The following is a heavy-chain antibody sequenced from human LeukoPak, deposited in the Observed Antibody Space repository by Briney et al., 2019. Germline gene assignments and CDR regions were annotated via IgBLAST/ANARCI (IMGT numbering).Heavy chain of an antibody. CDR2: VHYSDHN. D-gene: IGHD1-26*01. J-gene: IGHJ3*02. CDR3: ARDRRWEQLHAFDI. V-gene: IGHV4-59*01. CDR1: GGSMTTYF. Sequence: SETLSLTCTVSGGSMTTYFWSWLRQPPGKGLEWLAYVHYSDHNNYNPSLKSRVTISLDTSKNQFSLTLSSVTAADTAVYYCARDRRWEQLHAFDIWGQGTMVTVSS.